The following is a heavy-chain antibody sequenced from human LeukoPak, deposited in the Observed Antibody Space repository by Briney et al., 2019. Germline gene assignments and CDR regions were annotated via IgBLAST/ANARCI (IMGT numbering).Heavy chain of an antibody. J-gene: IGHJ3*02. V-gene: IGHV3-66*01. D-gene: IGHD6-19*01. CDR2: IYSGGST. Sequence: PGGSLRLSCAASGFTVSSNYMSWVRQAPGKGLEWVSIIYSGGSTYYADSVKGRFTISRDNSKNTLYLQMNSLRAEDTAVYYCARDRGGSGWGLDAFDIWGQGTMVTVSS. CDR1: GFTVSSNY. CDR3: ARDRGGSGWGLDAFDI.